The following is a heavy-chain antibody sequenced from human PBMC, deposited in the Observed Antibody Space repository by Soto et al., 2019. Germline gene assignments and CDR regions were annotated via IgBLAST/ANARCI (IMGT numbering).Heavy chain of an antibody. Sequence: QVQLVQSGAEVKKPGDSVKVSCKPSGYTFTSYDINWVRQATGQGLEWMGWMNPNSGNTGYAQKFQGRVTMTRNTSISTAYMELSSLRSEDTAVYYCARDRDYYGSGSDFDYWGQGTLVTVCS. J-gene: IGHJ4*02. CDR1: GYTFTSYD. V-gene: IGHV1-8*01. CDR2: MNPNSGNT. CDR3: ARDRDYYGSGSDFDY. D-gene: IGHD3-10*01.